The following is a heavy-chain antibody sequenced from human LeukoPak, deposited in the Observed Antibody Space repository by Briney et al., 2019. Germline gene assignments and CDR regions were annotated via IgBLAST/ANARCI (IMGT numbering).Heavy chain of an antibody. CDR2: IKQDGSEK. V-gene: IGHV3-7*01. CDR3: ARDTVTPHFDY. CDR1: GFTFSSYW. Sequence: SGGSLRLSCAASGFTFSSYWISWVRQAPGKGLEWVANIKQDGSEKYYVDSVKGRFTISRDNAKNSLYLQMNSLRAEDTAVYYCARDTVTPHFDYWGQGTLVTVSS. D-gene: IGHD4-17*01. J-gene: IGHJ4*02.